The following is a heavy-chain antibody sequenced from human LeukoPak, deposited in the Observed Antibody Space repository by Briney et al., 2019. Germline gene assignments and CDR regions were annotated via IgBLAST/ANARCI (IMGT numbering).Heavy chain of an antibody. CDR3: ARGRGEIFY. D-gene: IGHD3-9*01. CDR1: GFTFSSYA. J-gene: IGHJ1*01. Sequence: DPGGSLRLSCAASGFTFSSYAMHWVRQAPGKGLEYVSAISSNGGSTYYANSVKGRFTISRDNSKNTLYLQMGSLRAEDMAVYYCARGRGEIFYWGQGTLVTVSS. V-gene: IGHV3-64*01. CDR2: ISSNGGST.